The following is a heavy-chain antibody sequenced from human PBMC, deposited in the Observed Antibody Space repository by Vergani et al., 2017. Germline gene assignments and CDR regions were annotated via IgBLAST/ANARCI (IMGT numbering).Heavy chain of an antibody. V-gene: IGHV4-61*02. J-gene: IGHJ5*02. CDR3: ARCFRDEGMIYGGTVENWFDP. CDR2: IYTSGAT. CDR1: GGSFSTGGQS. Sequence: QVQLQESGPGLVKPSQTLSLTCTVSGGSFSTGGQSWTWLRQSAGKGLEWIGRIYTSGATNYNPSLRSRAIMSVEASKKQFSLKLTSVTAADTAVYYCARCFRDEGMIYGGTVENWFDPWGQGTLVTVSS. D-gene: IGHD3-22*01.